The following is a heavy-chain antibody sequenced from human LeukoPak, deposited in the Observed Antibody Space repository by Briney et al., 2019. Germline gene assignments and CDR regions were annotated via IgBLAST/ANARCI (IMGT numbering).Heavy chain of an antibody. CDR2: ISSSGSII. V-gene: IGHV3-48*03. J-gene: IGHJ3*02. CDR1: GFXFSSYE. Sequence: PGGSLRLSCAASGFXFSSYEINWVRQAPGKGLEWVSYISSSGSIIYYADSVKGRFTISRDNAKNSLYLQMNSLRAEDTAVYYCARDLDGSGSYYRAGAFDIWGQGTMVTVSS. D-gene: IGHD3-10*01. CDR3: ARDLDGSGSYYRAGAFDI.